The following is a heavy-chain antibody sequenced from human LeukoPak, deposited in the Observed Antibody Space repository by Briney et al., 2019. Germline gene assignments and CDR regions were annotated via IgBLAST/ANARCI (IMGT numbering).Heavy chain of an antibody. D-gene: IGHD2-8*01. CDR2: INHSGST. J-gene: IGHJ4*02. CDR1: GFTFSSSA. V-gene: IGHV4-34*01. CDR3: ARVGCTNGVCYTGHFDY. Sequence: GSLRLSCAASGFTFSSSAMSWVRQAPGKGLEWIGEINHSGSTNYNPSLKSRVTISVDTSKNQFSLKLSSVTAADTAVYYCARVGCTNGVCYTGHFDYWGQGTLVTVSS.